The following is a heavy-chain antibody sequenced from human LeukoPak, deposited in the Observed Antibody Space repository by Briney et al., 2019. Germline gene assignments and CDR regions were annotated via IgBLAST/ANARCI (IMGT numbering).Heavy chain of an antibody. V-gene: IGHV4-34*01. Sequence: SGTLSLTCAVYGGSFSGFHWSWIRQPPGKGLEWIGEINHSGSTKYNPSLKSRVTISVDTSKSQFSLKVNSVTAADTAVYYCARDLLVGAMLVGAFDIWGQGTMVTVSS. D-gene: IGHD1-26*01. CDR3: ARDLLVGAMLVGAFDI. CDR1: GGSFSGFH. CDR2: INHSGST. J-gene: IGHJ3*02.